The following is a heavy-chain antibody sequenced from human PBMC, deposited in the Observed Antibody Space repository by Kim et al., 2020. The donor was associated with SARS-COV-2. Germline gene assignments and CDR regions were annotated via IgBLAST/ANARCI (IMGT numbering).Heavy chain of an antibody. CDR3: TTDLRGGYYGSRSYSGSGIDY. Sequence: GGSLRLSCAASGFTFSNAWVSWVRQAPGKGLEWVGRIKRRTDGGTTDHAAPVKGRFTISRDDSKNTLYLQMNSLKIEDTAVYYCTTDLRGGYYGSRSYSGSGIDYWGQGTLVTVSS. V-gene: IGHV3-15*01. CDR1: GFTFSNAW. CDR2: IKRRTDGGTT. J-gene: IGHJ4*02. D-gene: IGHD3-10*01.